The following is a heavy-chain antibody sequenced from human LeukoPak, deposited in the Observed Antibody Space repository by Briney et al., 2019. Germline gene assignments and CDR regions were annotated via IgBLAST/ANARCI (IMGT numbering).Heavy chain of an antibody. D-gene: IGHD3-3*01. Sequence: PSETLSLTCAVYGGSFSGYYWSWIRQPPGKGLEWIGEINHSGSTNYNPSLKSRVTILVDTSKNQFSLKLSSVTAADTAVYYCARGGYDFWSGDWFDPWGQGTLVTVSS. CDR2: INHSGST. V-gene: IGHV4-34*01. J-gene: IGHJ5*02. CDR1: GGSFSGYY. CDR3: ARGGYDFWSGDWFDP.